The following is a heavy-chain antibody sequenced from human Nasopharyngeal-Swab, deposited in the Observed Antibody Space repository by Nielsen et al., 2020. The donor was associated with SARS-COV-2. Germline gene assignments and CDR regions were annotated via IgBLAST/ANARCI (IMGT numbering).Heavy chain of an antibody. CDR3: ARSTYYYDSSGYSFDY. Sequence: ASVKVSCKASGYTFTSYAMHWVRQAPGQRLDWMGWINSGNGNTKYSQKFQGRVTITRDTSASTAYMELSSLRSEDTAVYYCARSTYYYDSSGYSFDYWGQGTLVTVSS. CDR2: INSGNGNT. V-gene: IGHV1-3*01. D-gene: IGHD3-22*01. CDR1: GYTFTSYA. J-gene: IGHJ4*02.